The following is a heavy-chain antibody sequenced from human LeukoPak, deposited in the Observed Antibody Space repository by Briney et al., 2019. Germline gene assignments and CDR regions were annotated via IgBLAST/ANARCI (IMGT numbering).Heavy chain of an antibody. CDR2: INPNSGGT. CDR3: AGGATVTHGGAFDI. J-gene: IGHJ3*02. Sequence: ASVKVSCTASGYTFTGYYMHWVRQAPGQGLEWMGWINPNSGGTNYAQKFQGRVTMTRDTSISTAYMELSSLRSEDTAVYYCAGGATVTHGGAFDIWGQGTMVTVSS. CDR1: GYTFTGYY. D-gene: IGHD4-17*01. V-gene: IGHV1-2*02.